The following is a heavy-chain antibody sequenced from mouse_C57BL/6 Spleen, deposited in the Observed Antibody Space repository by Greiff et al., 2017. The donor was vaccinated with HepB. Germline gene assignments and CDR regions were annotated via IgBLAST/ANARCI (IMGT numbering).Heavy chain of an antibody. V-gene: IGHV1-26*01. J-gene: IGHJ2*01. CDR3: ARRTTDFDY. D-gene: IGHD1-1*01. CDR2: INPNNGGT. Sequence: VQLQQSGPELVKPGASVKISCKASGYTFTDYYMNWVKQSHGKSLEWIGDINPNNGGTSYNQKFKGKATLTVDKSSSTAYMELRSLTSEDSAVYYCARRTTDFDYWGQGTTLTVSS. CDR1: GYTFTDYY.